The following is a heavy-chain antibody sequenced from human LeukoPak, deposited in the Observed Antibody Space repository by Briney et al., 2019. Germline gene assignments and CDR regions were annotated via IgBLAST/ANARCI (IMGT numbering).Heavy chain of an antibody. CDR3: ARESPMVRGVIIS. CDR2: ISSSSYI. D-gene: IGHD3-10*01. Sequence: GGSLRLSCAASGFTFSSYSMNWVRQAPGKGLEWVSSISSSSYIYYSDSVKGRFTISRDNAKNSLYLQMNSLRAEDTAVYYCARESPMVRGVIISWGQGTLVTVSS. J-gene: IGHJ4*02. CDR1: GFTFSSYS. V-gene: IGHV3-21*01.